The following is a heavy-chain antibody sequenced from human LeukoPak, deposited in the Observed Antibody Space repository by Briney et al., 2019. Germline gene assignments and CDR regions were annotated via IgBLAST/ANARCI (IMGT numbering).Heavy chain of an antibody. Sequence: GGSLSLSCAASGFTFSNAWMSWVRPAPGKGLEWVAFIRYDGSNKYYADSVKGRFTISRDHSKNTLYLQMNSLRAEDTAVYHCAKEGYGSSWFEEYFQHWGQGTLVTVSS. D-gene: IGHD6-13*01. J-gene: IGHJ1*01. CDR3: AKEGYGSSWFEEYFQH. CDR1: GFTFSNAW. V-gene: IGHV3-30*02. CDR2: IRYDGSNK.